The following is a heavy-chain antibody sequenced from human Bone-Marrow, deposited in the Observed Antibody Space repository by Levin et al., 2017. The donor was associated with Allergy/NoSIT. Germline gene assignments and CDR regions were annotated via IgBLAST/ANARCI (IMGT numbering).Heavy chain of an antibody. CDR3: ATSKYCSSTSCYGDWFDP. CDR2: INHSGST. J-gene: IGHJ5*02. D-gene: IGHD2-2*01. CDR1: GGSFSGYY. V-gene: IGHV4-34*01. Sequence: SETLSLTCAVYGGSFSGYYWSWIRQPPGKGLEWIGEINHSGSTNYNPSLKSRVTISVDTSKNQFSLKLSSVTAADTAVYYCATSKYCSSTSCYGDWFDPWGQGTLVTVSS.